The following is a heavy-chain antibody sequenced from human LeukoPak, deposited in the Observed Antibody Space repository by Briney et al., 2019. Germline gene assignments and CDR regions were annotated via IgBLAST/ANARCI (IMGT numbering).Heavy chain of an antibody. CDR1: GYTFTGYY. V-gene: IGHV1-2*02. D-gene: IGHD4-17*01. CDR2: INPNSGGT. Sequence: GASVKVSCKGSGYTFTGYYMHWVRQAPGQGLEWMGWINPNSGGTNYAQRFQGRVTMTRDTSISTAYMELSRLRSDDTAVYYCARGASGVYTVTTSWFDPWGQGTLVTVSS. J-gene: IGHJ5*02. CDR3: ARGASGVYTVTTSWFDP.